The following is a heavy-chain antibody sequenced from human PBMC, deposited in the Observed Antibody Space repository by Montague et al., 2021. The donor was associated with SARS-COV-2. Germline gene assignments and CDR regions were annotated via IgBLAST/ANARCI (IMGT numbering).Heavy chain of an antibody. CDR1: GGSISGYY. D-gene: IGHD6-13*01. CDR3: ARVLAAEGHGFDF. J-gene: IGHJ5*01. V-gene: IGHV4-4*07. CDR2: IFDGGST. Sequence: SETLSLTCTVSGGSISGYYWSWVRQAPGKRLEWVGWIFDGGSTNYNPSLLSRFIMSGDKSKNQFSLKVNSVTAADTAIYYCARVLAAEGHGFDFWGQGILVTVSS.